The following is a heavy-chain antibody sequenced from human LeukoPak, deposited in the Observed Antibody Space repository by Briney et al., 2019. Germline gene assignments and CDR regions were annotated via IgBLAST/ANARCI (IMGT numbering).Heavy chain of an antibody. J-gene: IGHJ4*02. CDR1: GGSISSGSYY. Sequence: PSQTLSLTCTVSGGSISSGSYYWSWIRQPAGKGLEWIGRIYISGNTKYNPSLKSRVTISADTSKNQFSLKLSSVTAADTAVYYCAKFRMAPSPSFLGRRASYYCDYWGQGTLVTVSS. CDR3: AKFRMAPSPSFLGRRASYYCDY. V-gene: IGHV4-61*02. CDR2: IYISGNT. D-gene: IGHD2-21*01.